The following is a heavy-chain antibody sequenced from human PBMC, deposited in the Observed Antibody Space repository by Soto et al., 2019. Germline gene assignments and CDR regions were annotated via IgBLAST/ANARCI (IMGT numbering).Heavy chain of an antibody. D-gene: IGHD3-10*01. CDR1: GFTFTSSA. CDR2: IVVGSGNT. J-gene: IGHJ6*02. CDR3: AADKILLFWELLPYYYYYGMDV. Sequence: QMQLVQSGPEVKKPGTSVKVSCKASGFTFTSSAVQWVRQARGQRLEWIGWIVVGSGNTNYAQKFQERVTITRDMTTSTTYKEVSSLRSEDTAVDYCAADKILLFWELLPYYYYYGMDVWGQGTTVTVSS. V-gene: IGHV1-58*01.